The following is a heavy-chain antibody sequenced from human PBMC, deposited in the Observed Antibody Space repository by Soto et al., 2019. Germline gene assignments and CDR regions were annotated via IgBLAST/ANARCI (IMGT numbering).Heavy chain of an antibody. CDR2: IKSKSDGGTT. J-gene: IGHJ5*02. Sequence: LRLSCAASGFTFSDAWISWVRQAPWKGWDWVGRIKSKSDGGTTEYAAPVRGRFTISRDDSKNTLYLQMNSLKTEDTAVYYCTTDLWRIAVVVGSTGYFNPWGQGTPVTVSS. V-gene: IGHV3-15*01. D-gene: IGHD2-15*01. CDR1: GFTFSDAW. CDR3: TTDLWRIAVVVGSTGYFNP.